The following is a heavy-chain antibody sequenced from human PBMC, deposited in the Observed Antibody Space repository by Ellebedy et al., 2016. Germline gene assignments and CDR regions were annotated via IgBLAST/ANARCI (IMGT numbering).Heavy chain of an antibody. J-gene: IGHJ5*02. Sequence: SETLSLTCTVSGGSLSNYYWSWIRRPPGKGLEWIGYIYYTGTTKYNPSLEGRVTLSVDTSKNQFSLMLTFVTAADTAVYYCARGYFDTSGYSNPFDPWGQGILVTVSS. D-gene: IGHD3-22*01. CDR1: GGSLSNYY. CDR3: ARGYFDTSGYSNPFDP. CDR2: IYYTGTT. V-gene: IGHV4-59*01.